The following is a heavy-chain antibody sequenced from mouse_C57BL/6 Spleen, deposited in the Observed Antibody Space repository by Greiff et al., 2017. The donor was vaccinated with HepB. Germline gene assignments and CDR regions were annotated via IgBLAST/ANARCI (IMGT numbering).Heavy chain of an antibody. CDR2: ISSGGSYT. D-gene: IGHD1-1*01. CDR3: ARQDTRAMDY. Sequence: DVQLVESGGDLVKPGGSLKLSCAASGFTFSSYGMSWVRQTPDKRLEWVATISSGGSYTYYPDSVKGRFTISRDNAKNTLYLQMSSLKSEDTAMYYCARQDTRAMDYWGQGTSVTVSS. CDR1: GFTFSSYG. V-gene: IGHV5-6*01. J-gene: IGHJ4*01.